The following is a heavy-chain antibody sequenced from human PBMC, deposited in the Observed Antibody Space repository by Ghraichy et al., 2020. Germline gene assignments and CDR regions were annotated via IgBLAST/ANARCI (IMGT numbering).Heavy chain of an antibody. V-gene: IGHV4-39*01. J-gene: IGHJ3*02. CDR1: GGSISSSSYY. CDR2: IYYSGST. CDR3: ARRDTSYDAFDI. Sequence: SETLSLTCTVSGGSISSSSYYWGWIRQPPGMGLEWIGSIYYSGSTYYNPSLKSRVTISIDTSKNQFSLKLSSVTAADTAVYYCARRDTSYDAFDIWGQGTMVTVSS.